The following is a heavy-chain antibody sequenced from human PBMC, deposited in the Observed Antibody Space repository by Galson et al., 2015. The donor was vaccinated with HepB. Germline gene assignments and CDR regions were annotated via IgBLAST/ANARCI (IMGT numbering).Heavy chain of an antibody. D-gene: IGHD1-14*01. CDR2: FDPEDGET. J-gene: IGHJ6*02. CDR1: GSTLTELS. Sequence: SANPSCQVSGSTLTELSMHWVRQAPGNGLEWLGGFDPEDGETIYAQKFQGRVTMTEDTSTDTAYMELSSLRSEDTAVYYCATGGITGTTYYYYYAMDVWGQGTTVTVSS. V-gene: IGHV1-24*01. CDR3: ATGGITGTTYYYYYAMDV.